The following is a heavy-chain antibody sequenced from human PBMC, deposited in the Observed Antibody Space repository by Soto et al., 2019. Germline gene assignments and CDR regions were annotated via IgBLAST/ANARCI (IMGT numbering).Heavy chain of an antibody. CDR3: ARVKITEMAIPGPYYYYGMDV. D-gene: IGHD2-21*01. CDR2: IIPIFGTA. Sequence: GASVKVSCKASGGTLSSYAISWVRQAPGQGLEWMGGIIPIFGTANYAQKFQGRVTITADESTSTAYMELSSLRSEDTAVYYCARVKITEMAIPGPYYYYGMDVWGQGTTVTVSS. J-gene: IGHJ6*02. V-gene: IGHV1-69*13. CDR1: GGTLSSYA.